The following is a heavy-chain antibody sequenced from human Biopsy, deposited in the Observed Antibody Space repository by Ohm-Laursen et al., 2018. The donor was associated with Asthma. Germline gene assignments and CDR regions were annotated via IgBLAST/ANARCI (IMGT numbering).Heavy chain of an antibody. Sequence: GSSVKVSCKASGYTVTRYAINWVRQAPVQGLEWMGWINTNTGNPTYAQGFTGRFVFSLDTSVNTAHLQISSLKAEDTAVYYCARMISYYHEMRAPFFDYWGQGTLVTVSS. CDR2: INTNTGNP. CDR1: GYTVTRYA. V-gene: IGHV7-4-1*02. D-gene: IGHD3-22*01. CDR3: ARMISYYHEMRAPFFDY. J-gene: IGHJ4*02.